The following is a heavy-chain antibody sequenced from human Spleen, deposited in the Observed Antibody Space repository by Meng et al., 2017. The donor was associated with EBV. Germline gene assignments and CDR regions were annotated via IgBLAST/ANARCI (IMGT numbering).Heavy chain of an antibody. CDR1: GGSIRRRSYY. D-gene: IGHD1-26*01. Sequence: RQELGPGPVKPSETLSLTCTVSGGSIRRRSYYWGWIRQPPGKGLEWIGSIYYSGSTYYNPSLKSRVTISVDTSKNQFSLKLSSVTAADTAVYYCARLGAMGYFDYWGQGTLVTVSS. CDR3: ARLGAMGYFDY. V-gene: IGHV4-39*07. CDR2: IYYSGST. J-gene: IGHJ4*02.